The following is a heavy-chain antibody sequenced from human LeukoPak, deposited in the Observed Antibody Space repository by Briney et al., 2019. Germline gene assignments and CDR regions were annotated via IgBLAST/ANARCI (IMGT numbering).Heavy chain of an antibody. D-gene: IGHD6-13*01. V-gene: IGHV3-74*01. CDR1: GFDFSSNW. CDR3: KLGFY. Sequence: GGSLRLSCAASGFDFSSNWMHWVRHAPGQGLVWVSRIKGDGISTNYADSVKGRFTISRDNSKNTLYLQMNSLRAEDTAVYYCKLGFYWGQGTLVTVSS. J-gene: IGHJ4*02. CDR2: IKGDGIST.